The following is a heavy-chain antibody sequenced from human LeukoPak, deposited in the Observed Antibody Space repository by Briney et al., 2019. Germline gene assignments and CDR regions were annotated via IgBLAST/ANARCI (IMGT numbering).Heavy chain of an antibody. CDR2: ISGSGGSA. V-gene: IGHV3-23*01. CDR1: GFTFSSYA. Sequence: GGSLRLSCAASGFTFSSYAMSWVRQAPGKGLEWVSAISGSGGSAYYADSVKGRFTISRDNSKNTLYLQMNSLRAEDTAVYYCAKVLTPYQQHGFDYWGQGTPVTVSS. D-gene: IGHD2-2*01. CDR3: AKVLTPYQQHGFDY. J-gene: IGHJ4*02.